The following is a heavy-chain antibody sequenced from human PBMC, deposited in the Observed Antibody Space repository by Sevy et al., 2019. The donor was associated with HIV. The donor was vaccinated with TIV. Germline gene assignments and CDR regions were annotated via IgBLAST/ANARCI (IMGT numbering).Heavy chain of an antibody. V-gene: IGHV3-7*01. CDR3: ARGPNYGDRTDYFEY. Sequence: GGSLRLSCAASGFTFSNFVMTWVRQAPGKGLEWVTNIKQDESEIYNVDSVKGRFTISRDNAKNSVSLQMNSLGAEDTAVYYCARGPNYGDRTDYFEYWGQGILVTVSS. CDR2: IKQDESEI. J-gene: IGHJ4*02. CDR1: GFTFSNFV. D-gene: IGHD4-17*01.